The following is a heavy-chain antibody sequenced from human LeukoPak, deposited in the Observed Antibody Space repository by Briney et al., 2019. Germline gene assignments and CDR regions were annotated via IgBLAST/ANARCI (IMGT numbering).Heavy chain of an antibody. CDR3: ARDLGTYYYDSSGYYFDY. V-gene: IGHV1-46*01. CDR1: GYTFTSYY. CDR2: INPSGGST. Sequence: ASVKVSCKASGYTFTSYYMHWVRQAPGQGLEGMGIINPSGGSTSYAQKFQGRVTMTRDMSTSTVYMELSSLRSEDTAVYYCARDLGTYYYDSSGYYFDYWGQGTLVTVSS. D-gene: IGHD3-22*01. J-gene: IGHJ4*02.